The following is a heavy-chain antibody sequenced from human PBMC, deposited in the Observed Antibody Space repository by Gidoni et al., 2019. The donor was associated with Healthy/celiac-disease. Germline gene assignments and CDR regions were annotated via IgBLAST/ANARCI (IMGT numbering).Heavy chain of an antibody. CDR1: GFTFSSCA. V-gene: IGHV3-23*01. Sequence: EVQLLECGGGLVHPGGSLRLSCAASGFTFSSCAMSWDRQAPGKGLEWVSAISGSCGSTYYAHSVKRRFTISRDNSKNPLYLQMNSLRAEDPAVYYCAQDLRYGPLFDYWGQGTLVTVSS. CDR2: ISGSCGST. J-gene: IGHJ4*02. D-gene: IGHD2-15*01. CDR3: AQDLRYGPLFDY.